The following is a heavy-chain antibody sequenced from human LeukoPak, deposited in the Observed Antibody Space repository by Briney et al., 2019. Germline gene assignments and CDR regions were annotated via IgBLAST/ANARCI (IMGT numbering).Heavy chain of an antibody. V-gene: IGHV1-69*13. Sequence: GASVKVSCKASGGTFSSYAFSWVRQAPGQGLEWMGGIIPIFGTANYAQKFQGRVTITADESTSTAYMELSSLRSGDTAVYYCARDGYYCSSTSCYNYFQHWGQGTLVTVSS. D-gene: IGHD2-2*02. CDR3: ARDGYYCSSTSCYNYFQH. CDR2: IIPIFGTA. J-gene: IGHJ1*01. CDR1: GGTFSSYA.